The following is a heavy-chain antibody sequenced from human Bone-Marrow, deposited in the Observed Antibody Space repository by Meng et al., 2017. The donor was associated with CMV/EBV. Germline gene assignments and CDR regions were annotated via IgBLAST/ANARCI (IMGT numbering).Heavy chain of an antibody. CDR1: GFTFSMYS. CDR3: AKDEAAAAMGWLDN. D-gene: IGHD2-2*01. V-gene: IGHV3-23*01. J-gene: IGHJ4*02. Sequence: GGSLRLSCAASGFTFSMYSMNWVRQAPGKGPEWVSAISASGGRTYYADSVKGRFTVSRDNSKNTLFLQMNSLRDEDTATYYCAKDEAAAAMGWLDNWGQGILVTVSS. CDR2: ISASGGRT.